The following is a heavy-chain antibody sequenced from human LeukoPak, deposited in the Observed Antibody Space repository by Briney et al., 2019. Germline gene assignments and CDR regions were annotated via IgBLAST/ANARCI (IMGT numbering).Heavy chain of an antibody. CDR1: VGSIRGYY. D-gene: IGHD6-13*01. CDR2: INHSGST. Sequence: SETLSLTCTVSVGSIRGYYWSWIRQPPGKGLEWIGEINHSGSTNYNSSLKSRVTISVDTSKNQFSLKLSSVTAADTAVYYCARGNIAAADYWGQGTLVTVSS. CDR3: ARGNIAAADY. V-gene: IGHV4-34*01. J-gene: IGHJ4*02.